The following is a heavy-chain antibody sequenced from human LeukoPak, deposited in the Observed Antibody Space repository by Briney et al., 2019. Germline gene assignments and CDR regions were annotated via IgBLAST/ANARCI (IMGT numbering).Heavy chain of an antibody. CDR3: AREGSDSSGYYPRDFDY. V-gene: IGHV1-2*02. Sequence: ASVKVSCKASGYTFTDYYVHWVRQAPGQGLEWMGWINPKSGGTNYAQKFQGRVTMTRDTSISTAYMELSRLISDDTAVYYCAREGSDSSGYYPRDFDYWGQGTLVTVSS. J-gene: IGHJ4*02. CDR1: GYTFTDYY. CDR2: INPKSGGT. D-gene: IGHD3-22*01.